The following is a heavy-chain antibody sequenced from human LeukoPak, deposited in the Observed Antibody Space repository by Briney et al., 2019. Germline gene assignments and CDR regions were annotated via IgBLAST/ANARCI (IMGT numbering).Heavy chain of an antibody. CDR2: INPNSGGT. J-gene: IGHJ3*02. CDR1: GYTFTGYY. V-gene: IGHV1-2*04. CDR3: AGGFYYGSGRGKTDAFDI. Sequence: ASVKVSCKASGYTFTGYYMHWVRQAPGQGLEWMGRINPNSGGTNYAQNFQGWVTMTRDTSISTAYMELSRLRSDDTAVYYCAGGFYYGSGRGKTDAFDIWGQGTMVTVSS. D-gene: IGHD3-10*01.